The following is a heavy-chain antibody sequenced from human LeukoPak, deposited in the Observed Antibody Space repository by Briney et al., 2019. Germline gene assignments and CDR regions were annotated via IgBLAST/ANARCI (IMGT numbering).Heavy chain of an antibody. Sequence: PGRSLRLSCAASGFTFSSYAMHWVRQAPGKGLEWVAVISYDGSNKYYADSVKGRFTISRDNSKNTLYLQMNSLRAEDTAVYYCARAADSGYDWLEYYFDYWGQGTLVTVSS. CDR1: GFTFSSYA. CDR3: ARAADSGYDWLEYYFDY. CDR2: ISYDGSNK. V-gene: IGHV3-30*04. D-gene: IGHD5-12*01. J-gene: IGHJ4*02.